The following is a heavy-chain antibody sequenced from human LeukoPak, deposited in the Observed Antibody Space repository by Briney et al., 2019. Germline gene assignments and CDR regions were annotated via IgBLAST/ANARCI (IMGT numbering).Heavy chain of an antibody. Sequence: SESLCLTRTVPGDSISNHYWRWIRQPPGGGLEWIGCVSYGGSTNYNPALKSRVTMTVDTSKNQFYQKLSSVTAADTAVYFCAGGYYFGSWGQGTLVTVSS. J-gene: IGHJ4*01. CDR1: GDSISNHY. V-gene: IGHV4-59*11. CDR2: VSYGGST. D-gene: IGHD3-16*01. CDR3: AGGYYFGS.